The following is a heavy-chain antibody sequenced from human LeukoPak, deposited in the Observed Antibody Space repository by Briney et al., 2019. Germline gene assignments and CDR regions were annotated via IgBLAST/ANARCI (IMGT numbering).Heavy chain of an antibody. CDR3: ATTSTLRLGELSFDY. V-gene: IGHV1-46*01. CDR2: INPSGGST. J-gene: IGHJ4*02. D-gene: IGHD3-16*02. Sequence: ASVKVSCKTSGYTFTSYYMHWVRQAPGQGLEWMGIINPSGGSTSYAQKFQGRVTMTRDMSTSTVYMELSSLRSEDTAVYYCATTSTLRLGELSFDYWGQGTLVTVSS. CDR1: GYTFTSYY.